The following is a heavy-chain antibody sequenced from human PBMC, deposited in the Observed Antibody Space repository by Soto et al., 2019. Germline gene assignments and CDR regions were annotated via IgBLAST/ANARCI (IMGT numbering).Heavy chain of an antibody. CDR2: IYYSGST. V-gene: IGHV4-39*01. D-gene: IGHD3-22*01. J-gene: IGHJ4*02. CDR3: ARQSRQYYDSSGYYLGY. CDR1: GGSISSSSYY. Sequence: LSLTCTVSGGSISSSSYYWGWIRQPPGKGLEWIGRIYYSGSTYYNPSLKSRVTISVDTSKTQSSLKLRTVTAADTAVYYYARQSRQYYDSSGYYLGYWGQGTLVTVSS.